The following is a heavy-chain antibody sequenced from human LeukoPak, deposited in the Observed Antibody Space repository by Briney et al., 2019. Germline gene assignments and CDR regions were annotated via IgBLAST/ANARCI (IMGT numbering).Heavy chain of an antibody. Sequence: PGGSLRLSCAASGFTFANYAMSWVRQAPGKGLEWVSGISWNSGSIGYADSVKGRFTISRDNAKNSLYLQMNSLRAEDTALYYCAKALLLGELSPFDYWGQGTLVTVSS. V-gene: IGHV3-9*01. J-gene: IGHJ4*02. D-gene: IGHD3-16*02. CDR1: GFTFANYA. CDR2: ISWNSGSI. CDR3: AKALLLGELSPFDY.